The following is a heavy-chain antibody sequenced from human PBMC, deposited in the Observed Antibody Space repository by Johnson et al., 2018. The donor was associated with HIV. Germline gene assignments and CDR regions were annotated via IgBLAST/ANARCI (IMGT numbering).Heavy chain of an antibody. CDR1: GFTFRSYG. CDR2: IYYDGGNK. J-gene: IGHJ3*02. Sequence: QVLLVESGGGVVQPGTSLRLSCAASGFTFRSYGMHWVRQAPGKGLERVASIYYDGGNKYYADSLNGRFIISRDNYKNTLYLQMNSLRADDTAMYYCAKAETMAGDAFDIWGQGTMVTVSS. D-gene: IGHD1-14*01. V-gene: IGHV3-33*03. CDR3: AKAETMAGDAFDI.